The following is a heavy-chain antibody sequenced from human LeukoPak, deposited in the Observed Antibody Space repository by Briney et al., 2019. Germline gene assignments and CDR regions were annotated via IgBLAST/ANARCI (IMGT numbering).Heavy chain of an antibody. J-gene: IGHJ3*02. V-gene: IGHV4-59*08. CDR1: GGSISGYY. Sequence: SDTLSLTCTVSGGSISGYYWIWIRQPPGKGLDWIAYVHYSGTTNFNPSLKSRVSISVVTSKNQFSLLLSSVTAADTAVYYCARHKALHKGDAFDIWGQGAMVTVSS. D-gene: IGHD4-11*01. CDR2: VHYSGTT. CDR3: ARHKALHKGDAFDI.